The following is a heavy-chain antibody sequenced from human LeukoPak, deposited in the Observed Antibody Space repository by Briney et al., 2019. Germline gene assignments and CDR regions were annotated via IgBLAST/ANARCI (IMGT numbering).Heavy chain of an antibody. J-gene: IGHJ4*02. CDR3: ARDLARATRPQTLDY. CDR2: SSSSYI. V-gene: IGHV3-21*01. Sequence: KSGGSLRLSCAASGFTFSSYSMNWVRQAPGKGLEWVSSSSSSYIYYADSVKGRFTISRDNAKNSLYLQMNSLRAEDTAVYYCARDLARATRPQTLDYWGQGTLVTVSS. CDR1: GFTFSSYS. D-gene: IGHD1-26*01.